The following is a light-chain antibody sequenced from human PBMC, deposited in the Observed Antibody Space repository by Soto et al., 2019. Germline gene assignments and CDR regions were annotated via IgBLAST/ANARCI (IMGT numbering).Light chain of an antibody. V-gene: IGKV1-33*01. CDR2: DAS. J-gene: IGKJ1*01. Sequence: DIHMTHSPSSLSSSVVDIVTITCRSSQSIDNYLNCYQQKTGQAPKPLIYDASQSETGVPSRFSGSRSGTDFTFPLTTLQPEDIATYYCQQYDNLTWTFGQGTKVDI. CDR1: QSIDNY. CDR3: QQYDNLTWT.